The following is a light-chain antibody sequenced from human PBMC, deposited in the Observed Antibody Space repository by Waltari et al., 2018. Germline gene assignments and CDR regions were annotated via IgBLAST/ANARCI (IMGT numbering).Light chain of an antibody. CDR1: ESLLFSNGKTY. J-gene: IGKJ4*01. CDR3: MQGIHLPLT. V-gene: IGKV2-29*02. CDR2: EVS. Sequence: DIVMTQTPLSLSVTPGQPASISCKSSESLLFSNGKTYMYWFLQRPGQSPQLLIYEVSSRLSGVPDRFSGSGSGTDFTLTISRVEAEDVGIYYCMQGIHLPLTFGGGTKVEIK.